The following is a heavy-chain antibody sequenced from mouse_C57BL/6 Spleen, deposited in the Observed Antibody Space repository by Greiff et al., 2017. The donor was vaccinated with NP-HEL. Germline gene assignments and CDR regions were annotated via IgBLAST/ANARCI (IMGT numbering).Heavy chain of an antibody. CDR2: IYPGDGDT. V-gene: IGHV1-82*01. D-gene: IGHD3-2*02. Sequence: QVQLKESGPELVKPGASVKISCKASGYAFSSSWMNWVKQRPGKGLEWIGRIYPGDGDTNYNGKFKGKATLTADKSSSTAYMQLSSLTSEDSAVDFCARRQLREDYYAMDYWGQGTSVTVSS. CDR3: ARRQLREDYYAMDY. J-gene: IGHJ4*01. CDR1: GYAFSSSW.